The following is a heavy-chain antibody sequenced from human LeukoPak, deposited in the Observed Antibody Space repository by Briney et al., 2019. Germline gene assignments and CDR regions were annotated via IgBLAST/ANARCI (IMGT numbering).Heavy chain of an antibody. V-gene: IGHV3-43D*04. CDR2: ISWDGDNT. Sequence: GGSLRLSCAASGFTFDDKAMLWVRQGPGKGLEWVALISWDGDNTNYSDSVKGRFTISRDNSKDFVYLQMNSLRVDDTALYFCARDYTADSNGYFDYWGQGTLVTVSS. CDR1: GFTFDDKA. J-gene: IGHJ4*02. CDR3: ARDYTADSNGYFDY. D-gene: IGHD3-22*01.